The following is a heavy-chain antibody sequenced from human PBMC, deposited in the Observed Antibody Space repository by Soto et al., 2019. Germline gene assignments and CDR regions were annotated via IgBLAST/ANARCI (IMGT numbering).Heavy chain of an antibody. CDR1: GGSISSGGYY. D-gene: IGHD3-16*02. J-gene: IGHJ4*02. CDR3: ARARDYVWGSYRIFDY. CDR2: IYYSGST. Sequence: PSETLSLTCTVSGGSISSGGYYWSWIRQHPXKGLEWIGYIYYSGSTYYNPSLKSRVTISVDTSKNQFSLKLSSVTAADTAVYYCARARDYVWGSYRIFDYWGQGTLVTVSS. V-gene: IGHV4-31*03.